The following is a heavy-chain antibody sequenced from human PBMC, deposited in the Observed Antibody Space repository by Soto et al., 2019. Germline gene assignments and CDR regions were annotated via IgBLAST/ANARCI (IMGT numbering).Heavy chain of an antibody. CDR2: INHSGST. Sequence: QVQLQQWGAGLLKPSETLSLTCAVYGGSFSGYYWTWIRQPPGTGLEWIGEINHSGSTNYNPSLKSRVTISVDTSMTQFSLKLTSVTAADTAVYYCARDKITGLFDYWGQGTLVTVSS. V-gene: IGHV4-34*01. J-gene: IGHJ4*02. CDR3: ARDKITGLFDY. D-gene: IGHD2-8*02. CDR1: GGSFSGYY.